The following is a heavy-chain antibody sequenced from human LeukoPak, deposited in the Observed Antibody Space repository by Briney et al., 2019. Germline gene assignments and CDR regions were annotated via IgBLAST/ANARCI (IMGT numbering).Heavy chain of an antibody. V-gene: IGHV3-30*02. Sequence: GGSLRLSCAASGFTFSSYGMHWVRQAPGKGLEWVAFIRYDGSNKYYADSVKGRFTISRDNSKNTLYLQMNSLRAEDTAVYYCARGPGYGHYFDYWGQGALVTVSS. CDR1: GFTFSSYG. CDR3: ARGPGYGHYFDY. CDR2: IRYDGSNK. D-gene: IGHD5-12*01. J-gene: IGHJ4*02.